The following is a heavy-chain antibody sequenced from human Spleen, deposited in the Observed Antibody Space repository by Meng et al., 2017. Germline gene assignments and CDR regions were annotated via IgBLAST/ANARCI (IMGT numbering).Heavy chain of an antibody. Sequence: GGSLRLSCAASGVTFSDYEMNWVRQAPGKGLEWVSYIRSSGAKIYYADSVKGRFTVSRDNAKNSLYLQMDSLRAEDTAVYYCARAGQKLRFSGMDVWGQGTTVTVSS. D-gene: IGHD3-16*01. CDR2: IRSSGAKI. CDR1: GVTFSDYE. J-gene: IGHJ6*02. CDR3: ARAGQKLRFSGMDV. V-gene: IGHV3-48*03.